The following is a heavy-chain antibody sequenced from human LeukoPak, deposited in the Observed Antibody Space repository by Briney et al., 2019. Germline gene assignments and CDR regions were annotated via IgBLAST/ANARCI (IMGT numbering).Heavy chain of an antibody. J-gene: IGHJ4*02. CDR3: AKDGGDEKVRGVITYYFDY. V-gene: IGHV3-30*18. Sequence: GGSLRLSCAASGFTFSSYGMHWVRQAPGKGLEWVAVISYDGSNKYYADSVKGRFTISRDNSKNTLYLQMNSLKAEDTAVYYCAKDGGDEKVRGVITYYFDYWGQGTLVTVSS. CDR1: GFTFSSYG. CDR2: ISYDGSNK. D-gene: IGHD3-10*01.